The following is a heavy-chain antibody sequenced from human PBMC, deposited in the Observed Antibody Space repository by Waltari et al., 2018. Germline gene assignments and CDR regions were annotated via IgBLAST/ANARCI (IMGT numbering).Heavy chain of an antibody. CDR2: INAGNGNT. V-gene: IGHV1-3*03. Sequence: QVQLVQSVAELKKPGASVKVSCKASGYAFTSYAMHWVRQAPGQGLEWMGWINAGNGNTKYSQECQGRVTITRDTAASTAYMELSSLRSEDMAGYYCARSAMVRGVIYSWFDPWGQGTLVTVSS. J-gene: IGHJ5*02. D-gene: IGHD3-10*01. CDR1: GYAFTSYA. CDR3: ARSAMVRGVIYSWFDP.